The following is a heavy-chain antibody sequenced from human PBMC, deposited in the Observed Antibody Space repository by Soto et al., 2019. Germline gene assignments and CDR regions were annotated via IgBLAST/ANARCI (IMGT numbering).Heavy chain of an antibody. J-gene: IGHJ6*02. CDR3: ATSPRAAAGRWGYYYYGMDV. V-gene: IGHV5-51*01. D-gene: IGHD6-13*01. CDR1: GYSFTSYW. Sequence: GESLKISCKGSGYSFTSYWIGWVRQMPGKGLEWMGIIYPGDSDTRYSPSFQGQVTISADKSISTAYLQWSGLKASDTAMYYCATSPRAAAGRWGYYYYGMDVWGQGTTVTVSS. CDR2: IYPGDSDT.